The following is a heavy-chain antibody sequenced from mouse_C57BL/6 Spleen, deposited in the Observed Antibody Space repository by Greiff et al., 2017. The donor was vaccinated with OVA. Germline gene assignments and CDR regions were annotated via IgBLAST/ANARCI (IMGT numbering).Heavy chain of an antibody. V-gene: IGHV1-18*01. Sequence: EVQLQQSGPELVKPGASVKIPCKASGYTFTDYNMDWVKQSHGKSLEWIGDINPNNGGTIYNQKFKGKATLTVDKSSSTAYMELLSLTSEDTAVYYCARGTGSWFAYWGQGTLVTVSA. CDR3: ARGTGSWFAY. CDR2: INPNNGGT. J-gene: IGHJ3*01. D-gene: IGHD4-1*01. CDR1: GYTFTDYN.